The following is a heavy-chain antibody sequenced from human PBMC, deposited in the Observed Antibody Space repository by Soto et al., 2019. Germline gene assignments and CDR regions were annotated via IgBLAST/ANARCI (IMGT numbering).Heavy chain of an antibody. CDR2: IYYTGNT. D-gene: IGHD4-17*01. V-gene: IGHV4-59*01. CDR3: ARKSMTTVPGYWYFDL. Sequence: QVQLQESGPGLVKPSETLSLTCTVSGVSISRYYWSWIRQPPGKGLEWIGYIYYTGNTNYSPSLNRRVTISVDTSKNQFSLNLTSVTAADTAVYYCARKSMTTVPGYWYFDLWGRDTLVTVSS. J-gene: IGHJ2*01. CDR1: GVSISRYY.